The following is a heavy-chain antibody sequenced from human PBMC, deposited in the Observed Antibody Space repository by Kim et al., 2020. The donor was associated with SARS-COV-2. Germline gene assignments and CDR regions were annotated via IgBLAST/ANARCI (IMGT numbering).Heavy chain of an antibody. V-gene: IGHV4-39*01. D-gene: IGHD3-10*01. Sequence: SGSTYYNPSLKSRVTISVDTSKKQISLNLSSVTAAYTAVYYCARHWGDFDSWGQGILVSVSS. J-gene: IGHJ4*02. CDR3: ARHWGDFDS. CDR2: SGST.